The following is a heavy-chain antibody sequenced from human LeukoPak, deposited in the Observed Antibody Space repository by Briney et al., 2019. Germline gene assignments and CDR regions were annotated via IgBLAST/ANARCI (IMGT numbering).Heavy chain of an antibody. Sequence: PSETLSLTCTVSGGSISSSSYYWGWIRQPPGKGLEWIGSIYYSGSTYYNPSLKSRVTISVDTSKNQFSLKLSSVNAADTAVYYCATSYGSGSYYNILPDYCGQGTLVTVSS. CDR1: GGSISSSSYY. CDR3: ATSYGSGSYYNILPDY. D-gene: IGHD3-10*01. V-gene: IGHV4-39*01. CDR2: IYYSGST. J-gene: IGHJ4*02.